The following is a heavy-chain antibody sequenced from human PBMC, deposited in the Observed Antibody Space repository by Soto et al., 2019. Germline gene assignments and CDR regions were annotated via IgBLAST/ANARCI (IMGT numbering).Heavy chain of an antibody. Sequence: SETLSLTCTVSGGSISSGGYYWSWIRQHPGKGLEWIGYIYYSGSTYYNPSLKSRVTISVDTSKNQFSLKLSSVTAADTAVYYCARYKTRALTDYWGQGTLVTVS. D-gene: IGHD1-1*01. CDR1: GGSISSGGYY. CDR2: IYYSGST. J-gene: IGHJ4*02. CDR3: ARYKTRALTDY. V-gene: IGHV4-31*03.